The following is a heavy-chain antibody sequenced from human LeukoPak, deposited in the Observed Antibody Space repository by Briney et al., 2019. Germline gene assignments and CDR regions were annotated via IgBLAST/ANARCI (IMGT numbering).Heavy chain of an antibody. J-gene: IGHJ4*02. V-gene: IGHV1-69*13. Sequence: SVKVSCKASGGTFSSYAISWVRQAPGQGLEWMGGIIPIFGTANYAQKFQGRVTITADESTSTAYMELSSLRSEDTAVYYCARFRVDVVEGDDYWGQGTLVTVSS. CDR2: IIPIFGTA. D-gene: IGHD2-2*03. CDR1: GGTFSSYA. CDR3: ARFRVDVVEGDDY.